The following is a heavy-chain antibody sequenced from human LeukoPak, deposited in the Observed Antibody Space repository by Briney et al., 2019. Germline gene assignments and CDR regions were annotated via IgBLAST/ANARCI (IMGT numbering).Heavy chain of an antibody. D-gene: IGHD6-13*01. CDR2: TYSGGST. J-gene: IGHJ4*02. CDR1: GFTVSSNY. CDR3: ARDPSGSSSWVRFDY. Sequence: GGSLRLSCAASGFTVSSNYMSWVRQAPGKGLEWVSVTYSGGSTYYADSVKGRFTISRDNSKNTLYLQMNSLRAEDTAVYYCARDPSGSSSWVRFDYWGQGTLVTVSS. V-gene: IGHV3-53*01.